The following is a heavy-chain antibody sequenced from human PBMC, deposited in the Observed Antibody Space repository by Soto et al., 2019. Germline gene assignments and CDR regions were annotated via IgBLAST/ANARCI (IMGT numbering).Heavy chain of an antibody. CDR1: GYSFITYW. J-gene: IGHJ4*02. D-gene: IGHD3-22*01. CDR3: VRQRALDSNGHYSDF. V-gene: IGHV5-51*01. CDR2: IYPGDSDI. Sequence: GESLKISCRGSGYSFITYWIGWVRQMPGKGLEWMGIIYPGDSDIRYSPSFQGQVIISADRSISTAYLQWTSLKASDTAMYYCVRQRALDSNGHYSDFWGQGSQVTVSS.